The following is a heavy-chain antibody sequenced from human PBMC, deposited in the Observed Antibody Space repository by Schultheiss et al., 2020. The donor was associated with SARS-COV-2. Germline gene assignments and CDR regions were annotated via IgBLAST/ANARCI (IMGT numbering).Heavy chain of an antibody. CDR3: ASGNGDGYNPAGY. V-gene: IGHV3-11*04. CDR1: GFTFSDYY. J-gene: IGHJ4*02. CDR2: ISSSSSTI. D-gene: IGHD5-24*01. Sequence: GGSLRLSCAASGFTFSDYYMSWIRQAPGKGLEWVSYISSSSSTIYYADSVKGRFTISRDNAKNSLYLQMNSLRDEDTAVYYCASGNGDGYNPAGYWGQGTLVTVSS.